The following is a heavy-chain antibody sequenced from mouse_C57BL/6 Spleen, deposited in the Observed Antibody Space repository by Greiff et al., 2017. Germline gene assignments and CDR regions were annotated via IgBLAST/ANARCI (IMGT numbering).Heavy chain of an antibody. D-gene: IGHD1-1*01. CDR2: IDPSDSET. CDR1: GYTFTSYW. Sequence: QVQLKQPGAELVRPGSSVKLSCKASGYTFTSYWMHWVKQRPIQGLEWIGNIDPSDSETHYNQKFKDKATLTVDKSSSTAYMQLSSLTSEDSAVYYCARGTAYYRRYVDVWGTGTTVTVSS. V-gene: IGHV1-52*01. J-gene: IGHJ1*03. CDR3: ARGTAYYRRYVDV.